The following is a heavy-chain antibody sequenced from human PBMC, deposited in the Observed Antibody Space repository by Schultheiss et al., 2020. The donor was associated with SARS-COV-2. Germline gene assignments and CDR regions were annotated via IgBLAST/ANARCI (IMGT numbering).Heavy chain of an antibody. D-gene: IGHD4-17*01. CDR1: GFTFDDYG. CDR3: ARTTTVTTYDAFDI. Sequence: SLSLSFSASGFTFDDYGMSWVRQAPGKGLEWVSGINWNGGSTGYADSVKGRFTISRDNAKNSLYLQMNSLRAEDTALYYCARTTTVTTYDAFDIWGQGTMVTVSS. CDR2: INWNGGST. J-gene: IGHJ3*02. V-gene: IGHV3-20*03.